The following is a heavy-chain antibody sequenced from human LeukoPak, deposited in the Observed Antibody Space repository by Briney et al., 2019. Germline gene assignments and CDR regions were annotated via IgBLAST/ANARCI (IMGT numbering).Heavy chain of an antibody. CDR3: ARHKYYSHGIDALDI. CDR1: GGSISSGGYY. J-gene: IGHJ3*02. Sequence: SETLSLTCTVSGGSISSGGYYWSWIRQPPGKGLEWIVSIYNSGNTYYNPSLKSRVTVSIDTSKNHFSLKLSSVTAADTAVYYCARHKYYSHGIDALDIWGQGTMVTVSS. V-gene: IGHV4-39*01. D-gene: IGHD3-16*01. CDR2: IYNSGNT.